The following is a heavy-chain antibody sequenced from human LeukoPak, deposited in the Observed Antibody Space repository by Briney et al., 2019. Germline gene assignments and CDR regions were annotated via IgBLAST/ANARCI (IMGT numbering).Heavy chain of an antibody. V-gene: IGHV4-34*01. CDR2: INHSGST. CDR3: ARGVIAAAPY. D-gene: IGHD6-13*01. Sequence: KPSETLSLTCAVYGGSFSGYYWSWIRQPPGKGLEWIGEINHSGSTNYNPSLKSRVTISVDTSKNQFSLKLSPVTAADTAVYYCARGVIAAAPYWGQGTLVTVSS. J-gene: IGHJ4*02. CDR1: GGSFSGYY.